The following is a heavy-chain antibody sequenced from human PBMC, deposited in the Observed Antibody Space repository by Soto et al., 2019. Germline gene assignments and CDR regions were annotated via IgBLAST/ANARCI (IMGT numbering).Heavy chain of an antibody. CDR3: ARDNGELPLEY. Sequence: PSETLYLTCTVSGGTISSYYWSWIRQPPGKGLEWIGYIFYSGSTKYNPSLKSRVTISLDTSRNQFSLRLSYVTAADTAVYYCARDNGELPLEYWGQGILVTVSS. D-gene: IGHD1-1*01. CDR2: IFYSGST. J-gene: IGHJ4*02. CDR1: GGTISSYY. V-gene: IGHV4-59*01.